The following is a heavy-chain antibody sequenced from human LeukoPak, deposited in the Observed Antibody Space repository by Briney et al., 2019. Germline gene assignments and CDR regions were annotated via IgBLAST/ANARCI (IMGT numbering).Heavy chain of an antibody. J-gene: IGHJ4*02. CDR3: ARAVTTSKAVDY. V-gene: IGHV4-59*08. CDR1: GGSISSYY. CDR2: IYYSGST. D-gene: IGHD4-17*01. Sequence: TSETLSLTCTVSGGSISSYYWSWIRQPPGKGLEWIGYIYYSGSTNYNPSLKSRVTISVDTSKSHFSLKLSSVTAADTAVYYCARAVTTSKAVDYWGQGTLVTVSS.